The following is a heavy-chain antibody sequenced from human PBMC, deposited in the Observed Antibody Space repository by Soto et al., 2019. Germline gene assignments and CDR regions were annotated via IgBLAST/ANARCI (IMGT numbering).Heavy chain of an antibody. J-gene: IGHJ4*02. CDR3: ARDSHVGSGWQLTADY. CDR1: GFTFSSYG. D-gene: IGHD6-19*01. Sequence: GGSLRLYCAASGFTFSSYGMHWVRQAPGKGLEWVAVIWYDGSNKYYAESVKGRFTISRDNSKNTLYLQMNNLRAEDTAVYYCARDSHVGSGWQLTADYWGQGTLVTVSS. V-gene: IGHV3-33*01. CDR2: IWYDGSNK.